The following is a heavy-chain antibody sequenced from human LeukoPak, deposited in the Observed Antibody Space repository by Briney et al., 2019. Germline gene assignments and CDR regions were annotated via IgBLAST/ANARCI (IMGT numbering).Heavy chain of an antibody. D-gene: IGHD3-10*01. CDR2: ISGSGGST. Sequence: LAGGSLRLSCAASGFTFSSYAMSWVRQAPGKGLEWVSAISGSGGSTYYADSVKGRFTISRDNSKNTLYLQMNSLRAEDTAVYYCAKDYLFDYYGSGISRSPKRPYYFDYWGQGTLVTVSS. CDR1: GFTFSSYA. CDR3: AKDYLFDYYGSGISRSPKRPYYFDY. J-gene: IGHJ4*02. V-gene: IGHV3-23*01.